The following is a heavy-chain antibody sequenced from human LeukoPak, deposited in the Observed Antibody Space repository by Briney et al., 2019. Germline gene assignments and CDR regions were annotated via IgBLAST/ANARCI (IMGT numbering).Heavy chain of an antibody. J-gene: IGHJ6*04. V-gene: IGHV4-61*02. Sequence: SQTLSLTCTVSGGSISSGSYYWSWIRQPAGKGLEWLGRIYASGSTNYNPSLKSPVTISVDTSKNQFSLKLSSVTAADTAVYYCARRGDVWGKGTTVTISS. CDR1: GGSISSGSYY. CDR2: IYASGST. CDR3: ARRGDV.